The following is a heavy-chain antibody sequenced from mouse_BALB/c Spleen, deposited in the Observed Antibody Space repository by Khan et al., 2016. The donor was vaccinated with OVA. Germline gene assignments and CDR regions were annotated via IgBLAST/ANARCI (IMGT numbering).Heavy chain of an antibody. V-gene: IGHV9-3-1*01. CDR1: GYTFTNYG. CDR2: IYTYTGEP. J-gene: IGHJ4*01. CDR3: ARGERRAMDY. Sequence: QIQLVQSGPDLKKPGETVKISCKASGYTFTNYGINWVKQAPGKGLKWMGWIYTYTGEPTYADDFKGRFAFSLETSACTAELQINNRKREDTATEFCARGERRAMDYWGQGTSVTVSS.